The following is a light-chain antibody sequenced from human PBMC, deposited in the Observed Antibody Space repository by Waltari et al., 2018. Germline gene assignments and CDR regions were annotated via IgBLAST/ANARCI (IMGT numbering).Light chain of an antibody. CDR3: QQYDNLVT. Sequence: DIQMTQFPSSLSASVGDRVTITCQASQAINNHLNWYQQKPGKAPELLIYDVSKLETGVPSRFGGSGSGTDFSFTISSLQPEDIATYYCQQYDNLVTFGGGTRV. CDR1: QAINNH. V-gene: IGKV1-33*01. J-gene: IGKJ4*01. CDR2: DVS.